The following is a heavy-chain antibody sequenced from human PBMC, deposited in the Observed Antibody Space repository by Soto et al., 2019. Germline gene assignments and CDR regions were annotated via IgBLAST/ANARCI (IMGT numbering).Heavy chain of an antibody. Sequence: SETLSLTCTVSGGSISSYYWSWIRQPPGKGLEWIGYIYYSGSTNYNPSLKSRVTISVDTSKNQFSLKLSSVTAADTAVYYCARSVGDCSSTRCIPSWGFDPWGQGTLVTVSS. J-gene: IGHJ5*02. CDR3: ARSVGDCSSTRCIPSWGFDP. D-gene: IGHD2-2*01. CDR1: GGSISSYY. CDR2: IYYSGST. V-gene: IGHV4-59*01.